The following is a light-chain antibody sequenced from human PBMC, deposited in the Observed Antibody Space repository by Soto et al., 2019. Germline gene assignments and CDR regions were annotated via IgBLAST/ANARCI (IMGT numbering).Light chain of an antibody. J-gene: IGLJ2*01. V-gene: IGLV1-40*01. CDR3: QCFDSSLSGLV. CDR1: SSNIGAGYD. CDR2: SNS. Sequence: QSVLTQPPSVSGAPGQRVTISCTGSSSNIGAGYDVHWYQQVPGTAPKFLIYSNSNRPSGVHDRFSGSKSDTSASLAITGLQSEDEGDYYCQCFDSSLSGLVFGGGTKLTVL.